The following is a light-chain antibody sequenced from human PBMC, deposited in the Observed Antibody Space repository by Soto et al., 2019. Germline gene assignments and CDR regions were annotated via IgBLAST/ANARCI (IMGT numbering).Light chain of an antibody. V-gene: IGKV3-20*01. CDR1: QSVSRSY. Sequence: EIVLTQSPGTLSLSPGERATLSCRASQSVSRSYLAWYQQKPGQAPRLPIYGASSRATGIPDRFSGSGSGTDFTLTISRLEPEDFAVYYCQQYGSSPFGQGTKVEIK. CDR2: GAS. CDR3: QQYGSSP. J-gene: IGKJ1*01.